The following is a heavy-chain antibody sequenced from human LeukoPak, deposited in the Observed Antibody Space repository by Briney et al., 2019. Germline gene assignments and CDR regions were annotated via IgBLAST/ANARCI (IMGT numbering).Heavy chain of an antibody. Sequence: GGSLRLSCAASGFTFSSYALSWVRQAPGKGLEWVSAISGSGGSTYYADSVKGRFTIYRDNSKNTLYLQMNSLRAEDTAVYYCGVAVALQLQNYYYGMDVWGQGTTVTVSS. CDR2: ISGSGGST. J-gene: IGHJ6*02. CDR3: GVAVALQLQNYYYGMDV. V-gene: IGHV3-23*01. D-gene: IGHD6-19*01. CDR1: GFTFSSYA.